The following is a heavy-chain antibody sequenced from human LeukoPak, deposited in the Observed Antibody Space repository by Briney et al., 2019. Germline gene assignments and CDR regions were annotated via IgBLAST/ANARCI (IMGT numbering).Heavy chain of an antibody. D-gene: IGHD2/OR15-2a*01. CDR2: INPNSGGT. CDR1: GYTFTGYY. CDR3: ARDDPFQGRDYYYYYYMDV. J-gene: IGHJ6*03. V-gene: IGHV1-2*04. Sequence: ASVKVSCKASGYTFTGYYMHWVRQAPGQGLEWMGWINPNSGGTNYAQKFQGWVTMTRDTSISTAYMELSSLRSEDTAVYYCARDDPFQGRDYYYYYYMDVWGKGTTVTVSS.